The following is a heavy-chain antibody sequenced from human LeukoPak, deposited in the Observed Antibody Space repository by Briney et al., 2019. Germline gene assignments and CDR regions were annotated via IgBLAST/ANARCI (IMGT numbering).Heavy chain of an antibody. D-gene: IGHD3-10*01. CDR1: GFTLSSYE. Sequence: GGSLRLSCAASGFTLSSYEMNWVRQAPGKGLEWVSYISSSGSTIYYADSVKGRLTISRDNAKNSLYLQMNSLRAEDTAVYYCARGNYGSGFDPWGQGTLVTVSS. V-gene: IGHV3-48*03. J-gene: IGHJ5*02. CDR3: ARGNYGSGFDP. CDR2: ISSSGSTI.